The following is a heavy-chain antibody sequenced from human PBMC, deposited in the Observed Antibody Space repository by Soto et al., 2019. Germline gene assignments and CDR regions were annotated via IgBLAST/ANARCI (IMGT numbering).Heavy chain of an antibody. J-gene: IGHJ3*01. CDR2: IYSGGST. D-gene: IGHD5-12*01. CDR1: GFSVSKNS. Sequence: QLVESGGGLVQPGGSLRLSCAASGFSVSKNSMKWVRQAPGRGLEWVSLIYSGGSTYYADSVKSRFTISRDNSKNTLFLQMNSLRVEDKAVYYCARDRGYRWGQGTMVTVSS. V-gene: IGHV3-66*01. CDR3: ARDRGYR.